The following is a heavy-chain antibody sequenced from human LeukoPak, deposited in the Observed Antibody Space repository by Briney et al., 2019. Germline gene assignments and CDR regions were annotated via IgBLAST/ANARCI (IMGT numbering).Heavy chain of an antibody. Sequence: GGSLRLSCAASGFSFSSAWMTWVRQPPGKGLEWVAVIWYDGSNKYYADSVKGRFTISRDNSKNTLYLQMNSLRAEDTAVYYCAKDGRFGGRRNTHFDYWGQGTLVTVSS. V-gene: IGHV3-33*06. J-gene: IGHJ4*02. CDR2: IWYDGSNK. CDR1: GFSFSSAW. CDR3: AKDGRFGGRRNTHFDY. D-gene: IGHD3-16*01.